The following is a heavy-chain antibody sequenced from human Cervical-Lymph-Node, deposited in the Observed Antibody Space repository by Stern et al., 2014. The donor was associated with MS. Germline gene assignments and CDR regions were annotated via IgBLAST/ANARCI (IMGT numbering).Heavy chain of an antibody. CDR2: IITNNGAT. J-gene: IGHJ4*02. V-gene: IGHV1-2*06. Sequence: QVQLVQSGAEVKKPGASVKVSCKASGYIFTGYYMHWVRQAPGQGFEWMGRIITNNGATTHAQKFQGRVTVTRDTSINTAYMELSRLRTDDTAMYYCARGGGQWDPVDYWGQGTLVTVSS. CDR3: ARGGGQWDPVDY. CDR1: GYIFTGYY. D-gene: IGHD1-26*01.